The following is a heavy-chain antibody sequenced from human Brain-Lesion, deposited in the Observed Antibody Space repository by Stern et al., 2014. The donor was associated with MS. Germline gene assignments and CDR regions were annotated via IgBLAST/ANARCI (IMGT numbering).Heavy chain of an antibody. CDR1: GGSVSSNRYY. J-gene: IGHJ3*01. CDR3: GRAGLDDTFDV. V-gene: IGHV4-39*01. Sequence: QVQLQESGPGLVKPSETLSLTCSISGGSVSSNRYYWGWIRQPPGKGLEWIGIIYYSGATFYNPSLKSRVSISMDTAKNQFSLGRSSGTAADTAVYYCGRAGLDDTFDVWGQGTMVTVSS. CDR2: IYYSGAT. D-gene: IGHD3/OR15-3a*01.